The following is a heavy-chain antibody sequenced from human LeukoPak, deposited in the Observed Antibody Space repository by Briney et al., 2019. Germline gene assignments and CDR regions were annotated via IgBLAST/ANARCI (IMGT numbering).Heavy chain of an antibody. V-gene: IGHV3-48*02. Sequence: GGSLRPSCAASGFTVSSNYMSWVRQAPGKGLEWVSYIGTSGGTIYYADSVKARFTISRDNAKNSLYLQMNSLRDEDTAVYYCARGPPLFDPWGQGTLVTVSS. CDR1: GFTVSSNY. CDR2: IGTSGGTI. CDR3: ARGPPLFDP. J-gene: IGHJ5*02.